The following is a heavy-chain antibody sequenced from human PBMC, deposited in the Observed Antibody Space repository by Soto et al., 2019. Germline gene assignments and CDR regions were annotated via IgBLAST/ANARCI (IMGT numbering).Heavy chain of an antibody. D-gene: IGHD3-22*01. Sequence: QPGGSLRLSCAASGFTFSSYAMNWVRQAPGKGLEWVSGISYGGGSTNYADSVKGRFTISRDNSKNTLYLQMNSLRGEDTAVYYCAKGESYYYDSSGYWNYWGQGTLVTVSS. J-gene: IGHJ4*02. CDR3: AKGESYYYDSSGYWNY. CDR2: ISYGGGST. V-gene: IGHV3-23*01. CDR1: GFTFSSYA.